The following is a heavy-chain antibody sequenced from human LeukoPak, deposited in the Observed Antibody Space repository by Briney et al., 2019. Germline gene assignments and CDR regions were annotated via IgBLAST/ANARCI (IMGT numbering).Heavy chain of an antibody. CDR1: GYTFTSYA. V-gene: IGHV1-3*01. Sequence: ASVKVSCKASGYTFTSYAMHWVRQAPGQRLEWMGWINAGNGNTKYSQKFQGRVTITRDTSASTAYMELSSLRSEDTAVYYCAREGERTFGVVILDYWGQGTLVTVSS. D-gene: IGHD3-3*01. J-gene: IGHJ4*02. CDR2: INAGNGNT. CDR3: AREGERTFGVVILDY.